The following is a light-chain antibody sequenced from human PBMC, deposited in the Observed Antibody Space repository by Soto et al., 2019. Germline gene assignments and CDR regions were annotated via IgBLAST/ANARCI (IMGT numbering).Light chain of an antibody. V-gene: IGKV2-28*01. CDR3: MQALQTPLA. CDR2: LGS. Sequence: DIVMTQSPLSLPVTPGEPASISCRSSQSLLHSNGYNYLDWYLQKPGQSPQLLIYLGSNRASGVPDRFSGSGSGTDCTLEISRVEAEDVGVYYCMQALQTPLAVGGGTKVEIK. CDR1: QSLLHSNGYNY. J-gene: IGKJ4*01.